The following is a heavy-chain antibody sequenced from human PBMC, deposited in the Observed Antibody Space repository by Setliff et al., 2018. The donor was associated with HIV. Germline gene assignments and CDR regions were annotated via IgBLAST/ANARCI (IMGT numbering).Heavy chain of an antibody. V-gene: IGHV4-39*07. CDR3: ARVDTPMVPYYFDY. CDR2: IYYSGRA. Sequence: TSETLSLTCTVSGGSISNNNFYWGWIRQPPGKGLEWIGNIYYSGRAHYNPPLKSRVTISVDTSKNQFSLNLSSVTAADTAVFYCARVDTPMVPYYFDYWGQGTLVTVSS. J-gene: IGHJ4*02. D-gene: IGHD5-18*01. CDR1: GGSISNNNFY.